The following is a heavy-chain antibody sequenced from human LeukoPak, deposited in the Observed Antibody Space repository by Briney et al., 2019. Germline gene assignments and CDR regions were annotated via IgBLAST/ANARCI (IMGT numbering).Heavy chain of an antibody. CDR3: ARGAYSGRSSYFDY. Sequence: GGSLRLSCAASGFTFSSYSIHWVRQAPGKGLEWISYISSSSVIDYADSVKGRFTVSRDNAKNSLFLQMNSLRAEDTAVYYCARGAYSGRSSYFDYWGQGTLVTVSS. CDR1: GFTFSSYS. J-gene: IGHJ4*02. D-gene: IGHD3-10*01. V-gene: IGHV3-48*01. CDR2: ISSSSVI.